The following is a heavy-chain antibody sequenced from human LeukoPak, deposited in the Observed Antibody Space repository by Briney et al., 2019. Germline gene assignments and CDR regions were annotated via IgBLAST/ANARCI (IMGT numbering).Heavy chain of an antibody. CDR1: LYTLTDYY. CDR2: INQNSGGS. CDR3: AQSGLGHYYDSSGPRYYYFYIDV. V-gene: IGHV1-2*02. D-gene: IGHD3-22*01. J-gene: IGHJ6*03. Sequence: GSSVNVSCKACLYTLTDYYMHWLRQAPGQGREGVGWINQNSGGSNYAQKVQGMLTMPKDTTISTAYIEISSLRSEDTDVYYCAQSGLGHYYDSSGPRYYYFYIDVLGKGTTVTLS.